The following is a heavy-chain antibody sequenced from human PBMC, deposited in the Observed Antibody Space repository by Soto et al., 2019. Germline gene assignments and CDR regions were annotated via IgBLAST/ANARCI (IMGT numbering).Heavy chain of an antibody. Sequence: QVQLVQSGAEVKKPGSSVKVSCKASGGTFSSYTISWVRQAPGQGPEWMGRIIPILGIANYAQKFQGRVTITADKSTSTAYMELSSLRSEDTAVYYCARTAAGTWVFDYWGQGTLVTVSS. CDR3: ARTAAGTWVFDY. CDR1: GGTFSSYT. CDR2: IIPILGIA. D-gene: IGHD6-13*01. V-gene: IGHV1-69*02. J-gene: IGHJ4*02.